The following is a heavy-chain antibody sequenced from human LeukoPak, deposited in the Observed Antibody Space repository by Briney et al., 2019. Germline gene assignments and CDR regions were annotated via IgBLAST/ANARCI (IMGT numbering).Heavy chain of an antibody. CDR2: INHSGST. J-gene: IGHJ6*02. CDR1: GGSFSAYY. D-gene: IGHD6-6*01. CDR3: ARGRAARPMKYYYYYGMDV. Sequence: PSETLSLTCAVYGGSFSAYYWSWVRQPPGKGLEWIGEINHSGSTNYNPSLKSRVTMSVDTSKNQFSLKLSSVTAADTAVYYCARGRAARPMKYYYYYGMDVWGQGTTVTVSS. V-gene: IGHV4-34*01.